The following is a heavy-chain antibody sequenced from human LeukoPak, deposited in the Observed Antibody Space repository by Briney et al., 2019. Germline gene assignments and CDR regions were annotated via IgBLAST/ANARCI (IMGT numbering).Heavy chain of an antibody. D-gene: IGHD2-2*01. CDR2: IYTSGST. V-gene: IGHV4-4*07. CDR3: ARHGGIVVVPAAVRGAFDI. Sequence: SETLSLTCSVSGGSISSYYWSWIRQPAGKGREWMGRIYTSGSTNYNPSLKSRVTMSVDTSKNQFSLKLSSVTAADTAVYYCARHGGIVVVPAAVRGAFDIWGQGTMVTVSS. J-gene: IGHJ3*02. CDR1: GGSISSYY.